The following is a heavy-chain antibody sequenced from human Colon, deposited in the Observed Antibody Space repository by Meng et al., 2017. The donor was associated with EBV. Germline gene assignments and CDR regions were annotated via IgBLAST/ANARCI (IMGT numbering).Heavy chain of an antibody. J-gene: IGHJ4*02. Sequence: LHTQESGQVWVKPSETLARTCTVSGGSILSSHSYWGWVRQPPGTGLQWIWTIYHSGSTSYNPSLQSRVTMFVDTSKNQFSLMLTSVTATDTAVYYCARRRGGSGRDCWGQGTLVTVSS. CDR2: IYHSGST. CDR1: GGSILSSHSY. CDR3: ARRRGGSGRDC. D-gene: IGHD3-10*01. V-gene: IGHV4-39*01.